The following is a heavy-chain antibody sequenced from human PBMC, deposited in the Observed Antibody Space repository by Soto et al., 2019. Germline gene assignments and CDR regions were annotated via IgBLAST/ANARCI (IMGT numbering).Heavy chain of an antibody. D-gene: IGHD5-18*01. V-gene: IGHV3-74*03. CDR2: IKSDGSGT. Sequence: EVQLVESGGGLVQPGGSLTLSCAASGFTFSSYWMHWVRQAPGKGLVWVSRIKSDGSGTMYADSVKGRLTISRDNTRNTLYLYMNSLRVEDTAVYFCVRGEGDESDGNGYLGRHWGQGTLVTVSS. J-gene: IGHJ4*02. CDR3: VRGEGDESDGNGYLGRH. CDR1: GFTFSSYW.